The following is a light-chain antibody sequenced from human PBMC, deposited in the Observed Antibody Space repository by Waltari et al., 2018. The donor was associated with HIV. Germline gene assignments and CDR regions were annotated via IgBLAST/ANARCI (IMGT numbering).Light chain of an antibody. CDR2: DDT. V-gene: IGLV3-21*02. CDR1: NSGRMS. CDR3: QVWDSRGAHVV. J-gene: IGLJ2*01. Sequence: YVLTQPPSVSVAPGQTARITCGGGNSGRMSGHWYPQTPGQAPVLVGYDDTGRPSRIPERFSGSNSGTTATLTISSVEVGDEADYYCQVWDSRGAHVVFGGGTKLTVL.